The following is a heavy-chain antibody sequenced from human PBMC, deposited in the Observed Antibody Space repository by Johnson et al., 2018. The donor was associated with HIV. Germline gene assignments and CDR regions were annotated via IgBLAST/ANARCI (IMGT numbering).Heavy chain of an antibody. Sequence: VQLVESGGGLIQPGGSLRLSCAASGFTVSSNYMSWVRQAPGKGLEWVSVIYTGGTTYHADSVKGRFTISRDNAKNPLYLQMNSLRAEDTAVYYCARDRGVLGAFDIWGQGTMVTVSS. V-gene: IGHV3-53*01. D-gene: IGHD2-8*01. CDR3: ARDRGVLGAFDI. CDR2: IYTGGTT. CDR1: GFTVSSNY. J-gene: IGHJ3*02.